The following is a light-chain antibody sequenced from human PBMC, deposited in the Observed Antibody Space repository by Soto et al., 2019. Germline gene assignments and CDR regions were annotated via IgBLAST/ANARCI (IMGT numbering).Light chain of an antibody. V-gene: IGKV1-12*01. J-gene: IGKJ3*01. Sequence: DIQMTQSPSTLSGSVGDRVTITCRASQTISSWLAWYQQKPGKAPNLLIYAASSLQSGVPSRFSGSGSGTDFTLTISSLQPEDFATYFCQQSHSFPITFGPGTIVDIK. CDR1: QTISSW. CDR3: QQSHSFPIT. CDR2: AAS.